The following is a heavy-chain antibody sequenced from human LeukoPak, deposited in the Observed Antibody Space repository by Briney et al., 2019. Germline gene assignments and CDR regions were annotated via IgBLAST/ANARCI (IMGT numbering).Heavy chain of an antibody. V-gene: IGHV4-31*03. D-gene: IGHD5-18*01. Sequence: SETLSLTCTVSGGSISSGGYYWSWIRQHPGKGLEWIGYIYYSGSTYYNPSLKSRVTISVDTSKNQFSLKLSSVTAADTAVYYCARGRDSYGYYYYYGMDVWGQGTTVTVSS. CDR2: IYYSGST. CDR3: ARGRDSYGYYYYYGMDV. J-gene: IGHJ6*02. CDR1: GGSISSGGYY.